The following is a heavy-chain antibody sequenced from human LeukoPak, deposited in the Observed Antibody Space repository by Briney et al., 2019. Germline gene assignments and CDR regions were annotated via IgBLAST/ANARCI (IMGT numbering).Heavy chain of an antibody. D-gene: IGHD6-13*01. V-gene: IGHV4-59*01. J-gene: IGHJ5*02. CDR3: ARNIAAAVDA. Sequence: PSETLSLTCTVSGGSISSYYWSWIRQPPGKGLEWIGYIYYSGSTNYNPSLKSRVTISVDTSKNQFSLKLSSVTAADTAVYYCARNIAAAVDAWGQGTLVTVSS. CDR1: GGSISSYY. CDR2: IYYSGST.